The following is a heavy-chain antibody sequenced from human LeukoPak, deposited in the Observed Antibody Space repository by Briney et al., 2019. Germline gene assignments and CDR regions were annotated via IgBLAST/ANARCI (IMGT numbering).Heavy chain of an antibody. V-gene: IGHV4-4*07. CDR1: GGSISSYY. D-gene: IGHD6-19*01. CDR2: IYTSGST. CDR3: ARGGLIAVAGHFDY. Sequence: SETLSLTCTVSGGSISSYYWSWIRQPAGKGLEWIGRIYTSGSTNYNPSLKSRVTMSVDTSKNQFSLKLSSVTAADTAVYYCARGGLIAVAGHFDYWGQGTLVTVSS. J-gene: IGHJ4*02.